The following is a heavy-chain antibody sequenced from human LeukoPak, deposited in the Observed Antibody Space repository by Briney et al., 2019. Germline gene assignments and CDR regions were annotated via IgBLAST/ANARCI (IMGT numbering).Heavy chain of an antibody. CDR3: AREGGGYCSSTSCYYFDY. CDR2: INHSGST. CDR1: GGSFSGYY. V-gene: IGHV4-34*01. J-gene: IGHJ4*02. D-gene: IGHD2-2*01. Sequence: SETMSLTCAVYGGSFSGYYWSRIRQPPGKGLEWIGEINHSGSTNYNPSLKSRVTISVDTSKNQFSLKLSSVTAADTAVYYCAREGGGYCSSTSCYYFDYWGQGTLVTVSS.